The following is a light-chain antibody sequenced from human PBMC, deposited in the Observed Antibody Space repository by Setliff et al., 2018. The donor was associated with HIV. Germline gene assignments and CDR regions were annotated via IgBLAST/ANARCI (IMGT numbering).Light chain of an antibody. CDR3: FSYTGSYTLGV. Sequence: QSALTQPASVSGSPGQSITISCTGTSSDVGGYNYVSWYQQHPGKAPKLMIYDVSKWPSGVPDRFSGSKSGNTASLTISGLQAEDEADYYCFSYTGSYTLGVFGTGTKVTV. J-gene: IGLJ1*01. V-gene: IGLV2-11*01. CDR1: SSDVGGYNY. CDR2: DVS.